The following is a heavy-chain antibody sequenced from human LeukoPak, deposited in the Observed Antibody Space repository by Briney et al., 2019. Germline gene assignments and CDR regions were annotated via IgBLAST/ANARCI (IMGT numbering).Heavy chain of an antibody. D-gene: IGHD2-2*01. V-gene: IGHV1-2*02. Sequence: ASVKVSCKASGGTFSSYAIGWVRQAPGQGLEWMGWINPNSGGTNYAQKFQGRVTMTRDTSISTAYMELSRLRSDDTAVYYCARGPFVVVPAADSWFDPWGQGTLVTVSS. CDR1: GGTFSSYA. J-gene: IGHJ5*02. CDR2: INPNSGGT. CDR3: ARGPFVVVPAADSWFDP.